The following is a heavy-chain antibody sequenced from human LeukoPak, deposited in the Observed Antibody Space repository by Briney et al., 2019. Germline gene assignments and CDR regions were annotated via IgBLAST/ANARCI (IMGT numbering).Heavy chain of an antibody. D-gene: IGHD3-9*01. Sequence: GGSLRLSCAASGFTFSAYAMSWVRQAPGKGLEWVSAISRSGSSTDYADSVRGRFTISRDNSKNTLYLQMNSLRPEDTAVYYCAKGGDILTGYYLYWYFDLWGRGTLVTVSS. CDR1: GFTFSAYA. V-gene: IGHV3-23*01. CDR3: AKGGDILTGYYLYWYFDL. J-gene: IGHJ2*01. CDR2: ISRSGSST.